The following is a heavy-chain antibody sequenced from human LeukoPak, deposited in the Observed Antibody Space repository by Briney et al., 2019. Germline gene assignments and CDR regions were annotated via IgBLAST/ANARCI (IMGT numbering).Heavy chain of an antibody. CDR1: GYTFTSYY. J-gene: IGHJ4*02. Sequence: GASVKVSRKTSGYTFTSYYMHWVRQAPGQGLEWMGIINPSAAGTSYAQKFQGRVTMTRDTSTSTVYMELSSLRSEDTAVYYCARASPTFDYWGQGTLVTVSS. V-gene: IGHV1-46*01. CDR3: ARASPTFDY. CDR2: INPSAAGT.